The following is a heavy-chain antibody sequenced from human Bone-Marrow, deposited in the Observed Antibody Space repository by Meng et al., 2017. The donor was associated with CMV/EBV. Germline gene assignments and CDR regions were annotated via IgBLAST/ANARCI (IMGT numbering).Heavy chain of an antibody. Sequence: GESLKISCAASGFTFSSSWMHWVRQAPGKGLVWVSRINSDGSSTTYADSVEGRFTISRDNAKNSLFLQMDSLRAEDTAVYYCANSGLAGGARWGQGTLVTVSS. J-gene: IGHJ4*02. D-gene: IGHD2-21*01. CDR3: ANSGLAGGAR. CDR1: GFTFSSSW. CDR2: INSDGSST. V-gene: IGHV3-74*01.